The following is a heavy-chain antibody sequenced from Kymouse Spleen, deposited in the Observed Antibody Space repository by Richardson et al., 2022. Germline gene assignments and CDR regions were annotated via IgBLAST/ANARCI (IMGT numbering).Heavy chain of an antibody. CDR1: GFTFSSYD. D-gene: IGHD3-10*01. Sequence: EVQLVESGGGLVQPGGSLRLSCAASGFTFSSYDMHWVRQATGKGLEWVSAIGTAGDTYYPGSVKGRFTISRENAKNSLYLQMNSLRAGDTAVYYCARDRSSPGITMVRGGHYYYYGMDVWGQGTTVTVSS. V-gene: IGHV3-13*01. J-gene: IGHJ6*02. CDR3: ARDRSSPGITMVRGGHYYYYGMDV. CDR2: IGTAGDT.